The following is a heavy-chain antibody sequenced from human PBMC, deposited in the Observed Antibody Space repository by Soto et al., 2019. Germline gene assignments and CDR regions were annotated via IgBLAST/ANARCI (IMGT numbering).Heavy chain of an antibody. CDR1: GYTFTGYY. J-gene: IGHJ6*02. CDR2: INPNSGGT. CDR3: ARESVVGATLYYYYGMDV. V-gene: IGHV1-2*04. D-gene: IGHD1-26*01. Sequence: ASVKVSCKASGYTFTGYYMHWVRQAPGQGLEWMGWINPNSGGTNYAQKFQGWVTMTRDTYISTAYMELSRLRSDETAVYYCARESVVGATLYYYYGMDVWGQGTTVTVSS.